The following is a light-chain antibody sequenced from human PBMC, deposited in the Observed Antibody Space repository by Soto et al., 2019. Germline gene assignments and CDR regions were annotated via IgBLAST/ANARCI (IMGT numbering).Light chain of an antibody. CDR2: GAS. CDR3: QQYSNWPPTLLT. V-gene: IGKV3D-15*01. CDR1: QTIGIN. Sequence: IVLTQSPVTLSVSPGEGATLSCRASQTIGINLAWYQHKPGQPPKLLIYGASTRASGIPGRFSGSGSGTEFTLTISSLQPEDFAIYYCQQYSNWPPTLLTFGGGTKVEIK. J-gene: IGKJ4*01.